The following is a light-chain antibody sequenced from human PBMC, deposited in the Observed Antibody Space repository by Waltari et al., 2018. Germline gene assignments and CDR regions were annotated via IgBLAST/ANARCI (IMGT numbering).Light chain of an antibody. J-gene: IGLJ3*02. V-gene: IGLV1-44*01. CDR2: RNS. Sequence: QSVVTQPPSASGTPGQRVTISCSGSSSNIGRNTVNWYQKLPGTAPKLLFYRNSPRPSVVPDRFSGSKSGTSASLAISGLQSEDEADYYCAAWDDSLNAVVFGGGTKLTVL. CDR1: SSNIGRNT. CDR3: AAWDDSLNAVV.